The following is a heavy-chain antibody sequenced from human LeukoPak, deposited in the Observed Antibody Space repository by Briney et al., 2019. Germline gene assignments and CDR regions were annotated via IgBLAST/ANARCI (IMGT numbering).Heavy chain of an antibody. CDR2: IYYSGST. V-gene: IGHV4-59*01. CDR1: GGSISSYY. D-gene: IGHD3-3*01. J-gene: IGHJ6*02. Sequence: SETLSLTCTVSGGSISSYYWSWIRQPPGKGLEWVGYIYYSGSTNYYPSLKSRVTISVDTSKHQFSLKLSSVTAADTAVYYCARVPLLSITIFGVVKDYYYGMDVWGQGTTVTVSS. CDR3: ARVPLLSITIFGVVKDYYYGMDV.